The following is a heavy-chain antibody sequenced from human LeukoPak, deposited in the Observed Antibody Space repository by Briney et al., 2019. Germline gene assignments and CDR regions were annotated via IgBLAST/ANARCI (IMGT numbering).Heavy chain of an antibody. D-gene: IGHD4-17*01. V-gene: IGHV1-3*01. CDR2: INAGNGKT. CDR1: GYIFTDYA. J-gene: IGHJ4*02. CDR3: ARARWTSTVTTYYLDF. Sequence: GASVKVSCKASGYIFTDYAIQWVRQAPGQGLEWMGWINAGNGKTKYSQKFQGRVTITRDTSASTAYMELSGLRSDDTAMYYCARARWTSTVTTYYLDFWGQGTLVTVSS.